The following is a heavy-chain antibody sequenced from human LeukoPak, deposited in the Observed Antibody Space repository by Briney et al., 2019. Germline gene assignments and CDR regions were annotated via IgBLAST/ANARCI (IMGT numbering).Heavy chain of an antibody. V-gene: IGHV3-9*01. J-gene: IGHJ4*02. CDR3: ARDLHSGSNYFLDVFDY. CDR1: GFIFDDYV. D-gene: IGHD1-26*01. Sequence: PGRSLRLSCAASGFIFDDYVMHWVRQAPGKGLEWVSGISWTGATLGYADSVKGRFTISRDDAKNSLYLQMNSLRVEDTAVYYCARDLHSGSNYFLDVFDYWGQGTLVTVSS. CDR2: ISWTGATL.